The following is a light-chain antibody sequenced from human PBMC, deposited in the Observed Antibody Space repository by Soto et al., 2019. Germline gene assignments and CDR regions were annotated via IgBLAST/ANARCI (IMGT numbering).Light chain of an antibody. CDR3: QQRSSLYT. Sequence: EIVLTQSPATLSLSPGERATLSCRASQSVSSYLAWYQQKPGQAPRLLIYDASNRATGIPARFSGSGSGTDFTLTISSLEPEDAAVYYCQQRSSLYTFVQGTKLEIK. CDR2: DAS. V-gene: IGKV3-11*01. J-gene: IGKJ2*01. CDR1: QSVSSY.